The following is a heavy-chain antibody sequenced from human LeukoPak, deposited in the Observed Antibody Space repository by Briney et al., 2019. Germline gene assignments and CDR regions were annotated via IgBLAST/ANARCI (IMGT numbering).Heavy chain of an antibody. Sequence: SGGSLRLSCAGSGFTFSNYSINWVRQAPGKGLEWVSSISPSSHYIYYADSVRGRFTISRDNARNSLYLQMNSLRAEDTAVYYCANIFPKGSFNVWGKGTTVTVSS. J-gene: IGHJ6*04. CDR2: ISPSSHYI. D-gene: IGHD2-21*01. CDR1: GFTFSNYS. V-gene: IGHV3-21*01. CDR3: ANIFPKGSFNV.